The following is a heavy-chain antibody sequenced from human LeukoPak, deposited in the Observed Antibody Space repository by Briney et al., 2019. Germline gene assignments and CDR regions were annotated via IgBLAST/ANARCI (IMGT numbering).Heavy chain of an antibody. V-gene: IGHV3-53*01. CDR1: GFTVSSNY. D-gene: IGHD1-1*01. J-gene: IGHJ4*02. CDR3: ARLSKLEPDGVFDY. Sequence: TGGSLRLSGAASGFTVSSNYMSWVRQAPGKGLEWVSVIYSGGRTYYADSVKCRFTISRDNSKNTLYLQMNSLRAEDTAVYYCARLSKLEPDGVFDYWGQGTLVIVSS. CDR2: IYSGGRT.